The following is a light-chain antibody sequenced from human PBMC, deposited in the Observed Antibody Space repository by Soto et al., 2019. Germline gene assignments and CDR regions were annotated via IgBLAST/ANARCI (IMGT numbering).Light chain of an antibody. CDR2: DAS. CDR3: QQRSNWPPI. V-gene: IGKV3-11*01. CDR1: QSVSSY. J-gene: IGKJ4*01. Sequence: EIVLTQSPATLSFSPGERATLSFQASQSVSSYLAWYQQKPGQAPRLLIYDASNRATGIPARFSGSGSGTDFTLTISSLEPEDFAVYYCQQRSNWPPIFGGGTKVDIK.